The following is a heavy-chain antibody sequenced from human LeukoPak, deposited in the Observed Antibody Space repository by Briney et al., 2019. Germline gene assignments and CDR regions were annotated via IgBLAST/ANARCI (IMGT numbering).Heavy chain of an antibody. Sequence: ASETLSLTCTVSGDSISSSSYYWSWIRQPAGKGLEWIGRIYTSGITNYNPSLKSRVTMSVDTSKKQFSLKLTSVTAADTAVYYCARVAGYLPTRWFDPWGQGNHVTVSS. V-gene: IGHV4-61*02. J-gene: IGHJ5*02. D-gene: IGHD6-25*01. CDR2: IYTSGIT. CDR3: ARVAGYLPTRWFDP. CDR1: GDSISSSSYY.